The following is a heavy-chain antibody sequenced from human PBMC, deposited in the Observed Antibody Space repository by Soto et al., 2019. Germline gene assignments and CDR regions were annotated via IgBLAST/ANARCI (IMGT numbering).Heavy chain of an antibody. D-gene: IGHD3-9*01. CDR2: IKSKTDGGTT. Sequence: GGSLRLSCAASGFTFSNAWMNWVRQAPGKGLEWVGRIKSKTDGGTTDYAAPVKGRFTISRDDSKNTLYLQMNSLKAEDTAVYYCTTAHLLTTWDDILTGPNYYFDYWGQGTLVTVSS. CDR1: GFTFSNAW. J-gene: IGHJ4*02. V-gene: IGHV3-15*07. CDR3: TTAHLLTTWDDILTGPNYYFDY.